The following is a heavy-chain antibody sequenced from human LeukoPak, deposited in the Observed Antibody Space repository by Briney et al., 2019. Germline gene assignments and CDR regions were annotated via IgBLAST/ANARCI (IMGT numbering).Heavy chain of an antibody. D-gene: IGHD5-18*01. CDR3: ARVGDTAMYYYMDV. Sequence: GGSLRLSCAASGFTFSSYGMHWVRQAPGKGLEWVANIKQDGSEKYYVDSVKGRFTISRDNAKNSLYLQMNSLRAEDTAVYYCARVGDTAMYYYMDVWGKGTTVTVSS. CDR2: IKQDGSEK. V-gene: IGHV3-7*01. CDR1: GFTFSSYG. J-gene: IGHJ6*03.